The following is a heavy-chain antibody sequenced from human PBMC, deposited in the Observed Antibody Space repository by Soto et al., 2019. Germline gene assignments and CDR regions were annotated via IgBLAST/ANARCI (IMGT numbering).Heavy chain of an antibody. D-gene: IGHD3-16*01. CDR1: GFTFSSYG. V-gene: IGHV3-30*18. CDR2: ISYDGSNK. CDR3: VKWGTGAGY. Sequence: QVQLVESGGGVVQPGRSLRLSCAASGFTFSSYGMHWVRQAPGKGLEWVAVISYDGSNKYYADSVKGRFTISRDNSKNTVYLEINSVRAEDWGVYYCVKWGTGAGYLGQGTLVTGSS. J-gene: IGHJ4*02.